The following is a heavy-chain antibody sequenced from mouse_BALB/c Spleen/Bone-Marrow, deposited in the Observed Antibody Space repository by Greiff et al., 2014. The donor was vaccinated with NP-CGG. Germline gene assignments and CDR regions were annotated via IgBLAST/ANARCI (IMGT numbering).Heavy chain of an antibody. CDR1: GYSITSGYY. D-gene: IGHD2-4*01. J-gene: IGHJ1*01. Sequence: QLQQSGPGLVKPSQSLSLTRSATGYSITSGYYWNWIRQFPGNKLEWMGYISYDGSNNYNPSLKNRISITRNTSKNQFFLKLNSVTTEDTATYYCARVYDYDEYFDVWGAGTTVTVSS. CDR3: ARVYDYDEYFDV. CDR2: ISYDGSN. V-gene: IGHV3-6*02.